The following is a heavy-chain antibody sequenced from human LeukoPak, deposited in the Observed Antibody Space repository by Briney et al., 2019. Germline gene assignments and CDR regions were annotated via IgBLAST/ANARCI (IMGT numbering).Heavy chain of an antibody. J-gene: IGHJ6*02. D-gene: IGHD6-19*01. CDR3: SRGLVYSSGYDHGSDV. V-gene: IGHV4-4*07. CDR2: IFSSGIT. CDR1: GASISDYY. Sequence: PSETLSLTCTVSGASISDYYWTWIRQSAGKGLEWIGRIFSSGITDYNPSLKSRVTMSLDTSKNQISLELTSVTAADTAVYYCSRGLVYSSGYDHGSDVWGQGTTVTVSS.